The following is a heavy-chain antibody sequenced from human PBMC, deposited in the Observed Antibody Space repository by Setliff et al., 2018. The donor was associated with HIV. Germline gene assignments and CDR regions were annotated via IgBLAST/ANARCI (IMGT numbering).Heavy chain of an antibody. CDR3: ARVGSVGYYRFFDY. CDR1: GGSILNYF. D-gene: IGHD1-26*01. Sequence: SETLSLTCSVSGGSILNYFWSWVRKPAGKRLEWIAHISPSESTNYHPALKSRATISLDTSKKQVYLTLTSVTAADTAVYHCARVGSVGYYRFFDYWGQGTLVTVSS. CDR2: ISPSEST. V-gene: IGHV4-4*07. J-gene: IGHJ4*02.